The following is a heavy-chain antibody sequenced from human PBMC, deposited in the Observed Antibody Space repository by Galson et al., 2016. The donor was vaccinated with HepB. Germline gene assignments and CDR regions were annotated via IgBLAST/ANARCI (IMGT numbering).Heavy chain of an antibody. J-gene: IGHJ4*02. CDR2: MSHTGGT. CDR3: AASSGWWRLDS. V-gene: IGHV4-4*02. D-gene: IGHD6-19*01. CDR1: GASITSGHW. Sequence: LSLTCGVSGASITSGHWWSCVRQPPGKGLEWIGEMSHTGGTNYNPSLKSRVTIALDKSNNQFSVKITSMTAADTAVYYCAASSGWWRLDSWGQGVLVPVSS.